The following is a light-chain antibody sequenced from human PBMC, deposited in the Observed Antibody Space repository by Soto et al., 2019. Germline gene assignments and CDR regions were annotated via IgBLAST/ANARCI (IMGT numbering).Light chain of an antibody. CDR2: GAS. Sequence: EIVMTQSPATLSVSLGERATLSCWASQSVSSDLAWYQHKPGQAPRLLIYGASTTATGIPARFSGSGSGTGFTLTISSLQPDDFATYYCQHYNSYSEAFGQGTKV. J-gene: IGKJ1*01. V-gene: IGKV3-15*01. CDR1: QSVSSD. CDR3: QHYNSYSEA.